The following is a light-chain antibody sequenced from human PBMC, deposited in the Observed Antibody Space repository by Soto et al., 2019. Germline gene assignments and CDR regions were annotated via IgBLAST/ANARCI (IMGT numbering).Light chain of an antibody. CDR3: LQHYRYPRT. J-gene: IGKJ1*01. CDR1: QSISNS. Sequence: DIQLTQSPSFLSQPVGDRVTITCRASQSISNSLGWYQQKPGKAPKRLIYAAYTLQSGVPSRFSGSGSGTEFTLTISSLQAEDFATYYCLQHYRYPRTPGQGTEVNIK. CDR2: AAY. V-gene: IGKV1-17*01.